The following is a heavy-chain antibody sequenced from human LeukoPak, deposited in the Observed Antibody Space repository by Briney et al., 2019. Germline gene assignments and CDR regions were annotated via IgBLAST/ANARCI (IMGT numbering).Heavy chain of an antibody. D-gene: IGHD3-22*01. CDR3: ARRNYYDSTGYYYY. CDR1: GDSISTDNW. V-gene: IGHV4-4*02. J-gene: IGHJ4*02. Sequence: PSGTLSLTCAVSGDSISTDNWWSWVRQFPGKGLEWIGEIHQSGSTNYNPSLKSRVTISADKSKNQFSLKLSSVTAADTAVYYCARRNYYDSTGYYYYWGQGTLVTVSS. CDR2: IHQSGST.